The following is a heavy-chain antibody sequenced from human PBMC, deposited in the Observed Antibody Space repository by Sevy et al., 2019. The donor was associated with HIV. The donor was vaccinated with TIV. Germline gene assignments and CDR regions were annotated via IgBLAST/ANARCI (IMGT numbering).Heavy chain of an antibody. Sequence: ASVMVSCKASGYTFTSYSIHWVRQAPGQGLEWMGIINPSGGSTTYAQMFQGRVTLTRDKSTSTVFLELSSLRSDDTAVYYCAIPGFSGYDGVDQWGQEPWSPSPQ. J-gene: IGHJ4*02. D-gene: IGHD5-12*01. CDR2: INPSGGST. CDR1: GYTFTSYS. V-gene: IGHV1-46*01. CDR3: AIPGFSGYDGVDQ.